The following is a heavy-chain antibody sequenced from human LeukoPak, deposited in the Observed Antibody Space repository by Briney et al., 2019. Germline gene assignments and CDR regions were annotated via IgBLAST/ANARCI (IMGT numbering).Heavy chain of an antibody. CDR3: ASGYNSVGGYYFDY. Sequence: PGGALRLSCAASGFNFDDYGMSWVRQAPGKGLEWVSGIKWNGGSTGYADSVKGRFTTSRDNAKNSLYLQMNSLRAEDTALYYCASGYNSVGGYYFDYWGQGTLVTVSS. CDR1: GFNFDDYG. J-gene: IGHJ4*02. D-gene: IGHD2-15*01. V-gene: IGHV3-20*04. CDR2: IKWNGGST.